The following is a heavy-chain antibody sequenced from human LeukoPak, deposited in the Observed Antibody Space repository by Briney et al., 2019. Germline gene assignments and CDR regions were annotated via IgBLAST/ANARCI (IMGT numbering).Heavy chain of an antibody. J-gene: IGHJ4*02. V-gene: IGHV1-8*01. CDR3: ARGKAPYYYGSGSYYTDY. CDR2: MNPNSGNT. CDR1: GYTFTSYD. D-gene: IGHD3-10*01. Sequence: ASVNVSCKASGYTFTSYDINWVRQATGQGLEWMGWMNPNSGNTGYAQKFQGRVTMTRNTSISTAYMELSSLRSEDTAVYYCARGKAPYYYGSGSYYTDYWGQGTLVTVSS.